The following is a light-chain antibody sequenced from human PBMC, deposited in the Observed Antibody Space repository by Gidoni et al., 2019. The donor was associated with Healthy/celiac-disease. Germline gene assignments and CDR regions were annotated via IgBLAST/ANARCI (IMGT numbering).Light chain of an antibody. CDR2: GAS. V-gene: IGKV3-15*01. Sequence: EIVMTHSPATLSVSPGERATLSCRASQSVSSNLDWYQQKPGQAPRLLIYGASTRATGIPARFSGSGSGTEFTLTISSLHSEDFAVYYCQQYNNWPLWTFGQGTKVEIK. CDR1: QSVSSN. CDR3: QQYNNWPLWT. J-gene: IGKJ1*01.